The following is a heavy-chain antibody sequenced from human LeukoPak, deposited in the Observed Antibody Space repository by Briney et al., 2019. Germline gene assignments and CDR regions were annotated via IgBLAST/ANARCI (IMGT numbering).Heavy chain of an antibody. D-gene: IGHD1-14*01. CDR1: GFTFSSYS. CDR2: ISSSSSTI. Sequence: GGSLRLSCAASGFTFSSYSMNWVRQAPGKGLEWVSYISSSSSTIYYADSVKGRFTISRDNAKNSLYLQMNSLRAEDTAVYYCATRRNLDIWGQGTMVTVSS. J-gene: IGHJ3*02. CDR3: ATRRNLDI. V-gene: IGHV3-48*01.